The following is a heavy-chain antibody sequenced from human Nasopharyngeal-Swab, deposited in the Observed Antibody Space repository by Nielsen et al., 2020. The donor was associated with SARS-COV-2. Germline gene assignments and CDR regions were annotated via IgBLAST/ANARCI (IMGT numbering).Heavy chain of an antibody. CDR3: ARIEDCSSTGCYDYFDY. V-gene: IGHV4-34*01. CDR2: INHSGST. Sequence: RQAPGKGLEWIGEINHSGSTNYNPSLKSRVTISVDTSKNQFSLKLSSVTAADTAVYYCARIEDCSSTGCYDYFDYWGQGTLVTSPQ. D-gene: IGHD2-2*01. J-gene: IGHJ4*02.